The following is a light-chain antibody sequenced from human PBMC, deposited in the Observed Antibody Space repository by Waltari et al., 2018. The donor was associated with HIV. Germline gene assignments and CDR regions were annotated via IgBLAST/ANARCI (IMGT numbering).Light chain of an antibody. V-gene: IGKV1-39*01. Sequence: DIQMTQSPSPLSASVGDTVVISCRASQSITYFLNWYQLKPGKAPPLLISGASSLQGGVPARCVGSGSGTDFTLTIKNLQPGDFATYFCQQSDSFPYTFGPGTKLDI. CDR2: GAS. CDR3: QQSDSFPYT. J-gene: IGKJ2*01. CDR1: QSITYF.